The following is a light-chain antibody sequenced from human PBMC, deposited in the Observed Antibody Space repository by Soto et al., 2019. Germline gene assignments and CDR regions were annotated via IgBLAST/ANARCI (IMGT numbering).Light chain of an antibody. Sequence: EIVMTQSPATLSVPPGERATLSCRASQSVSTNFAWYQQRPGQAPRLLFYGASIRATGIPARFSGSGSGTEFTLTISTLQSEDFAIYYCQHYNNWPPWTFGQGTKVDIK. CDR2: GAS. CDR1: QSVSTN. J-gene: IGKJ1*01. CDR3: QHYNNWPPWT. V-gene: IGKV3-15*01.